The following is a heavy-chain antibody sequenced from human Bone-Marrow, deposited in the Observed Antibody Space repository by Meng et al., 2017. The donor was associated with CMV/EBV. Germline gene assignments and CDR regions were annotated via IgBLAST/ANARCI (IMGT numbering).Heavy chain of an antibody. Sequence: GGSLRLSCAASGFTFSSYAMSWVRQAPGKGLEWVSAISGSGGSTYYADSVKGRFTISRDNSKNTLYLQMSSLRAEDTAVYYCGLDIVATILDYWGQGTLVTVSS. CDR1: GFTFSSYA. J-gene: IGHJ4*02. CDR3: GLDIVATILDY. CDR2: ISGSGGST. D-gene: IGHD5-12*01. V-gene: IGHV3-23*01.